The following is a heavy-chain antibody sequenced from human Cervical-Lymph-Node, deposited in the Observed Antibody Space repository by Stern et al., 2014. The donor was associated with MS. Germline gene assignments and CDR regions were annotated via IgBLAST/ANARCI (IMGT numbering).Heavy chain of an antibody. Sequence: QVQLVESGGGVVQPGTSLRLSCTGSRFTFRSYGIHWVRQAPGKGLEWVSVISYDGGNRQYADSVKGRFTISRDNSKNTVYLHLNSLRPEDTGVYHCAKDRRGGYNYLYGMDVWGQGTTVTVS. D-gene: IGHD5-18*01. CDR2: ISYDGGNR. CDR1: RFTFRSYG. J-gene: IGHJ6*02. CDR3: AKDRRGGYNYLYGMDV. V-gene: IGHV3-30*18.